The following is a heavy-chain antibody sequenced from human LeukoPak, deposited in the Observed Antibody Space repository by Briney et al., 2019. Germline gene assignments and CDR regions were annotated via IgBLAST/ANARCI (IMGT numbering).Heavy chain of an antibody. Sequence: KPSETLSLTCTVSGGSISSYYWSWIRQPPGKGLEWIGYIYYSGSTNYNPSLKSRVTISVDTSKNQFSLKLSSVTAADTAVYYCARAPIAANIFCYFDYWGQGTLVTVSS. CDR2: IYYSGST. CDR3: ARAPIAANIFCYFDY. D-gene: IGHD6-13*01. J-gene: IGHJ4*02. CDR1: GGSISSYY. V-gene: IGHV4-59*01.